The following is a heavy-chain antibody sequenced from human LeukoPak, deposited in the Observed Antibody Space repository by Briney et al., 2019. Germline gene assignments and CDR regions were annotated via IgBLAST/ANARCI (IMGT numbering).Heavy chain of an antibody. D-gene: IGHD2-15*01. CDR1: GFTLSSYA. V-gene: IGHV3-23*01. J-gene: IGHJ4*02. CDR2: ISVSGNT. CDR3: APRVVGSAPFDY. Sequence: GGSLRLSCAASGFTLSSYAMSWVRQAPGKGLEWVSAISVSGNTYHADSVKGRFTISRDSSKNTLYLQMNRLRAEDAAVYYCAPRVVGSAPFDYWGQGTLVTVSS.